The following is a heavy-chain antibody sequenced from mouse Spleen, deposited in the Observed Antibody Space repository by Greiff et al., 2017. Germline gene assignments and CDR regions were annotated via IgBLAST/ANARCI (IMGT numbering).Heavy chain of an antibody. CDR3: ARGGPYYGNFYWYFDV. J-gene: IGHJ1*01. Sequence: QVQLKQPGAELVMPGASVKLSCKASGYTFTSYWMHWVKQRPGQGLEWIGEIDPSDSYTNYNQKFKGKATLTVDKSSSTAYMQLSSLTSEDSAVYYCARGGPYYGNFYWYFDVWGAGTTVTVSS. CDR2: IDPSDSYT. V-gene: IGHV1-69*01. D-gene: IGHD2-10*01. CDR1: GYTFTSYW.